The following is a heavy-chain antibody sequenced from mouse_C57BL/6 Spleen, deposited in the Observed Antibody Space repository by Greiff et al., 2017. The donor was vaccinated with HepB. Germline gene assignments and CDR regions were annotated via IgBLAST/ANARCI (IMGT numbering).Heavy chain of an antibody. Sequence: EVMLVESEGGLVQPGSSMKLSCTASGFTFSDYYMAWVRPVPEKGLEWVANINYDGSSTYYLVSLKSRFIISRDNAKNILYLQMSSLKSEDTATYYCARDQGAQATYAMDYWGQGTSVTVSS. V-gene: IGHV5-16*01. CDR3: ARDQGAQATYAMDY. CDR1: GFTFSDYY. D-gene: IGHD3-2*02. CDR2: INYDGSST. J-gene: IGHJ4*01.